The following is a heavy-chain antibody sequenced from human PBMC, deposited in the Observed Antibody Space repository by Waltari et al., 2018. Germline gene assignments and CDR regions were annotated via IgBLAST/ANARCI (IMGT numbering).Heavy chain of an antibody. CDR1: GGSISSSPFC. Sequence: QLQLQESGPGLVKPSETLSLTCTVSGGSISSSPFCWGWIRQSPGKGLEWIGSIYYSGRTDYNPTLESRVTISGDTSKNQFSLKLSSVTAADTAVYYCARHWKKSGYRFDPWGQGTLVTVSS. CDR3: ARHWKKSGYRFDP. J-gene: IGHJ5*02. D-gene: IGHD5-12*01. CDR2: IYYSGRT. V-gene: IGHV4-39*01.